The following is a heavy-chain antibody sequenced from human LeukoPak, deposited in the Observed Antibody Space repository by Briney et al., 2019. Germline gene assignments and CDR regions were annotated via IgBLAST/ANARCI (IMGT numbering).Heavy chain of an antibody. D-gene: IGHD3-22*01. CDR2: IYYTGNT. J-gene: IGHJ6*03. CDR3: ASRPEWYYDSSGYYHIYYYYYYMDV. V-gene: IGHV4-39*07. Sequence: SSETLSLTCTVSGGSISSSVYYWVWIRQPPGKGLEWIGIIYYTGNTYYNPSLKGRVTISVDTSNNQFSLQLSSVTAADTAVYYCASRPEWYYDSSGYYHIYYYYYYMDVWGKGTTVTVSS. CDR1: GGSISSSVYY.